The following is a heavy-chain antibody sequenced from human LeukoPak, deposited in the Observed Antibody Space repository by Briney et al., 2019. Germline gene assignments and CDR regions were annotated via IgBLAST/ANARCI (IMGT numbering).Heavy chain of an antibody. V-gene: IGHV4-59*01. CDR2: VSYSGST. CDR1: GGSISSYY. J-gene: IGHJ4*02. CDR3: AMYNFWSGYYGDY. D-gene: IGHD3-3*01. Sequence: SETLSLTCTVSGGSISSYYWSWIRQPPGKGLEWIGYVSYSGSTNYNPSLKSRVTISEDTSKNHFSLKLSSVTAADTAVYYCAMYNFWSGYYGDYWGQGTRVTVSS.